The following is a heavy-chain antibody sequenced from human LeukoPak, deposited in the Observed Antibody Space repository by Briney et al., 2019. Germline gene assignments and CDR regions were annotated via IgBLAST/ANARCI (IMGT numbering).Heavy chain of an antibody. CDR1: GFTFSNTW. CDR2: IKSKTDGGTT. V-gene: IGHV3-15*01. D-gene: IGHD3-16*02. Sequence: GGSLRLSCAASGFTFSNTWMSWVRQAPGKGLEWVGRIKSKTDGGTTDYAAPVKGRFTISRDDSKNTLYLQMNSLKTEDTAVYYCITEPDYVWGSYRSDCVWGQGTLVTVSS. J-gene: IGHJ4*02. CDR3: ITEPDYVWGSYRSDCV.